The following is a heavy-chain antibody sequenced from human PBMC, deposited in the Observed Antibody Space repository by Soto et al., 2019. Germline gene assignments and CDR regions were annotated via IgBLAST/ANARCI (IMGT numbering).Heavy chain of an antibody. CDR2: IYYSGST. J-gene: IGHJ6*03. CDR1: GGSISSSSYY. V-gene: IGHV4-39*01. D-gene: IGHD3-3*01. CDR3: ASEYYDFWSGYYNVDYYYMDV. Sequence: QLQLQESGPGLVKPSETLSLTCTVSGGSISSSSYYWGWIRQPPGKGLEWIGSIYYSGSTYYNPSLKSRVPISVDTSKNQFSLKLSSVTAADTAVYYCASEYYDFWSGYYNVDYYYMDVWGKGTTVTVSS.